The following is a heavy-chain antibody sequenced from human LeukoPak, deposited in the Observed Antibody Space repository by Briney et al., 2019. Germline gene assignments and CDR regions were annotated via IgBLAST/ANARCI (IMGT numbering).Heavy chain of an antibody. CDR1: GFTFSSYE. V-gene: IGHV3-48*03. D-gene: IGHD6-13*01. Sequence: GRSLRLSCAASGFTFSSYEMNWVRQAPGKGLEWVSYISSSGSTIYYADSVKGRFTISRDNAKNSLYLQMNSLRAEDTAVYYCARGLGQHHAFDIWGQGTMVTVSS. CDR3: ARGLGQHHAFDI. CDR2: ISSSGSTI. J-gene: IGHJ3*02.